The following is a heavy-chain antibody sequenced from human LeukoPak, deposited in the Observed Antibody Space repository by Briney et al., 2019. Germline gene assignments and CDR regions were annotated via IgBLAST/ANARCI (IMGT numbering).Heavy chain of an antibody. D-gene: IGHD3-10*01. CDR1: GFTFSSYS. Sequence: GGSLRLSCAASGFTFSSYSMNWVRQAPGKGLEWVSSISSSSSYIYYADSVKGRFTISRDNAKNSLYLQMSSLRAEDTAVYYCAKENTSGSRLFDYWGQGTLVTVSS. CDR3: AKENTSGSRLFDY. J-gene: IGHJ4*02. V-gene: IGHV3-21*04. CDR2: ISSSSSYI.